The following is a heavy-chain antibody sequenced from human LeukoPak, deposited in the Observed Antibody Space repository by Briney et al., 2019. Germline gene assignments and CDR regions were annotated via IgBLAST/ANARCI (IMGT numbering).Heavy chain of an antibody. Sequence: ASVKVSCKASGYTFTSYGISWVRQAPGQGLEWMGWISAYNGNTNYAQKLQGRVTMTTDTSTSTAYMELRSLRSDDTAVYYCARLGYCSSTSCYSHYYYGMDVWGQGTTVTVSS. V-gene: IGHV1-18*01. CDR1: GYTFTSYG. CDR2: ISAYNGNT. D-gene: IGHD2-2*01. J-gene: IGHJ6*02. CDR3: ARLGYCSSTSCYSHYYYGMDV.